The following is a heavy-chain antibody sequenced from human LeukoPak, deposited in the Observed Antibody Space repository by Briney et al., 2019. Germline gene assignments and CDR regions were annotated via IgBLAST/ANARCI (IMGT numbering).Heavy chain of an antibody. Sequence: GGSLRLSCAASGFTFSNYAMHWVRQAPGKGLEWVAVISYDGSNKYYADSVKGRFTISRDNSKNTLYLQMNSLRAEDTAVYYCARGLVGAPTSYFDYWGQGTLVTVSS. J-gene: IGHJ4*02. CDR1: GFTFSNYA. V-gene: IGHV3-30-3*01. D-gene: IGHD1-26*01. CDR2: ISYDGSNK. CDR3: ARGLVGAPTSYFDY.